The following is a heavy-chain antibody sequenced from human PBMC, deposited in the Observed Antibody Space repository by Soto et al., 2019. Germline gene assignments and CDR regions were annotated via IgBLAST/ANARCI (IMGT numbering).Heavy chain of an antibody. D-gene: IGHD6-13*01. CDR2: ISGSGGST. CDR1: GFTFSSYA. J-gene: IGHJ6*04. CDR3: AKDRYKRWRDQQLVTRLDV. Sequence: GGSLRLSCAASGFTFSSYAMSWVRQAPGKGLEWVSAISGSGGSTYYADSVKGRVTIYRDNSKNTLYLQINSLRAEDTAVYYCAKDRYKRWRDQQLVTRLDVWGKGTTVTVSS. V-gene: IGHV3-23*01.